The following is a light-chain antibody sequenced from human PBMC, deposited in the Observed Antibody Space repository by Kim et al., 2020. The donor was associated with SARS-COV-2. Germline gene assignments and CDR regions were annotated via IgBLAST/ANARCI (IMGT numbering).Light chain of an antibody. J-gene: IGLJ1*01. CDR3: CSYAGSSTYV. Sequence: QSALTQPASVSGSPGHSITISCTGTSSDVGSYNLVSWYQQHPGKAPKLMICEVNKRPSGVSNRFSGSKSGNTASLTISGLQAEDEADYYCCSYAGSSTYVFGTGTKVTVL. CDR1: SSDVGSYNL. V-gene: IGLV2-23*02. CDR2: EVN.